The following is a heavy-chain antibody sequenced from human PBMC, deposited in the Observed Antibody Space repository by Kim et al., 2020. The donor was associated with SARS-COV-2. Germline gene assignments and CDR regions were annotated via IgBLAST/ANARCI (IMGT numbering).Heavy chain of an antibody. J-gene: IGHJ4*02. D-gene: IGHD3-3*01. CDR2: INHSGSA. V-gene: IGHV4-34*01. CDR3: VSRVEYYDSWSAYYKGIYFDS. Sequence: SETLSLTCAVYGGSFSDYFWSWIRQPPGKGLEWIGEINHSGSAKYNASLKSRVTISVDASKNQFSLKLSSVTAADTAVYYCVSRVEYYDSWSAYYKGIYFDSWGQGTPATVSS. CDR1: GGSFSDYF.